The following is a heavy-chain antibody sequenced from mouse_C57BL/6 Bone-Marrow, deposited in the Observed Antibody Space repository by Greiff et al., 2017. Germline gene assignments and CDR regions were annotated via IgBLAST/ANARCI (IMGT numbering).Heavy chain of an antibody. CDR2: INPSTGGT. CDR1: GYSFTGYY. CDR3: AGGGLSPYYYAMDY. J-gene: IGHJ4*01. V-gene: IGHV1-42*01. Sequence: VQLKQSGPELVKPGASVKISCKASGYSFTGYYMNWVKQSPEKSLEWIGEINPSTGGTTYKQKFKAKATLTVDKSSSTAYMQLNSLTSEDSAVYYCAGGGLSPYYYAMDYWGQGTSVTVSS. D-gene: IGHD3-3*01.